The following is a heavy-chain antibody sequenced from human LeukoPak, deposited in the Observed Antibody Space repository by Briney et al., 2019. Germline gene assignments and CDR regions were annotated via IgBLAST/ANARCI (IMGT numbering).Heavy chain of an antibody. D-gene: IGHD6-19*01. J-gene: IGHJ4*02. CDR1: GVSFSGYY. CDR3: ARVYSSGWFGTGYFDY. CDR2: INHSGST. V-gene: IGHV4-34*01. Sequence: SETLSLTCAVYGVSFSGYYWSWIRQPPGKGLEWIGEINHSGSTNYNPSLKSRVTISVDTSKNQFSLKLSSVTAADTAVYYCARVYSSGWFGTGYFDYWGQGTLVTVSS.